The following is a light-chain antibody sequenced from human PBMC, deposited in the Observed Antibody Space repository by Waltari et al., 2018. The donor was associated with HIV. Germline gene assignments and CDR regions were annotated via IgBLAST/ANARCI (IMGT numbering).Light chain of an antibody. CDR3: KQFRRYPRT. V-gene: IGKV1-13*02. Sequence: AIQLTQSPSSLSASIGDRVTITCRASQGVRNALAWYQQKPGKPPKLLIYDASTLESGVPSRFSGSLSGTDFNLTISNLQPEDSATYYCKQFRRYPRTFGQGATLEIK. CDR1: QGVRNA. J-gene: IGKJ2*01. CDR2: DAS.